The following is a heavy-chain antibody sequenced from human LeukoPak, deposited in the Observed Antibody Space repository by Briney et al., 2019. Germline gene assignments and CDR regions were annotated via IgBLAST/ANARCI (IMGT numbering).Heavy chain of an antibody. D-gene: IGHD1-14*01. CDR3: SKDHTIRSFDT. Sequence: ASVKLSLTASGYTFIGYNMHWVRQPPGQGLELKGWINPNSGGRNYAHTYHGRVTITSDRSITTDYMDLRRHRPDDAAVDYYSKDHTIRSFDTWGQGTMVTVSS. J-gene: IGHJ3*02. CDR2: INPNSGGR. CDR1: GYTFIGYN. V-gene: IGHV1-2*07.